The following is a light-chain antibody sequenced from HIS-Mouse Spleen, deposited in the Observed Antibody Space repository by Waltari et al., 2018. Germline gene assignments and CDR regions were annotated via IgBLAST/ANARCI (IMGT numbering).Light chain of an antibody. CDR3: YSTDSSGNHRV. V-gene: IGLV3-10*03. CDR1: ALTKKS. CDR2: EDS. J-gene: IGLJ2*01. Sequence: SYALTHPPSASVSPGQTYRITFSGDALTKKSSYWYQQKSGQAPVLVIPEDSKRRSGIPERFSGSSSWTMATLTISGAQVEDEDDYYCYSTDSSGNHRVFGGGTKLTVL.